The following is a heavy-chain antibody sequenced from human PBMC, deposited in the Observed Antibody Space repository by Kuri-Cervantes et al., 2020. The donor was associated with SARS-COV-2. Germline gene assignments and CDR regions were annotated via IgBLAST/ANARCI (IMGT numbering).Heavy chain of an antibody. Sequence: SETLSLTCTVSGGSISSHYWSWIRQPPGKGLEWIGYIYYSGRTNYNPSLKSRVTISVDTSKNQFSLKLSSVTAANTAVYYFARWPSCRGSIDYWGKGTMVTVSS. V-gene: IGHV4-59*11. CDR3: ARWPSCRGSIDY. D-gene: IGHD2-15*01. CDR2: IYYSGRT. J-gene: IGHJ4*01. CDR1: GGSISSHY.